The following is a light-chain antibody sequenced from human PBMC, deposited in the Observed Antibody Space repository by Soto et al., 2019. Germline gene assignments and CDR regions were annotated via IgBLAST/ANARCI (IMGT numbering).Light chain of an antibody. CDR3: QQLSNYPIT. Sequence: DIQMTQSPSSLSASVGDRVTITCRASQSISSYLNWYQQKPGKAPKLLIYAVSILQSGVPSRFSGGGSGTDFTLTISSLQPEDFATYYCQQLSNYPITFGQGTRLEIK. J-gene: IGKJ5*01. V-gene: IGKV1-39*01. CDR1: QSISSY. CDR2: AVS.